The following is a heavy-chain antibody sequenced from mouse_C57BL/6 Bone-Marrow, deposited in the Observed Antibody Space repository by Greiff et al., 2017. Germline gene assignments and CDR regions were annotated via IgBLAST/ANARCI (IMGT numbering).Heavy chain of an antibody. CDR2: IYPRSGHN. V-gene: IGHV1-81*01. Sequence: QVQLLQSGAELARPGASVKLSCTASGYTFTSYGISWVKQRTGQGLEWIGVIYPRSGHNYYNEKFKGKATLTADKYSSNAYVELRGLTSEDSAVYVCASGRYLDVWGTGTTVTVTS. CDR3: ASGRYLDV. J-gene: IGHJ1*03. CDR1: GYTFTSYG.